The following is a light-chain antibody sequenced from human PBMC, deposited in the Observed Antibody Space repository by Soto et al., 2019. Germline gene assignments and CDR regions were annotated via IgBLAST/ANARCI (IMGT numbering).Light chain of an antibody. CDR3: QQYYSSPLT. J-gene: IGKJ4*01. CDR1: QSVLYSSNNKNY. Sequence: IVMTQSPDSLAVSLGERATINCKSSQSVLYSSNNKNYLAWHQQKPGQPPKLLIYWASTRESGVPDRFSGSGSETDFTLTISSLQAEDVAVYYCQQYYSSPLTFGGGTKVDIK. CDR2: WAS. V-gene: IGKV4-1*01.